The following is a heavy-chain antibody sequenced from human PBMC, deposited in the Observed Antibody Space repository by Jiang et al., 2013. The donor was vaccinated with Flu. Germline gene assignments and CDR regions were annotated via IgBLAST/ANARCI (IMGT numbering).Heavy chain of an antibody. J-gene: IGHJ4*02. Sequence: TLSLTCAVYGGSVQWLRTGAGSASPQEGDWSGLGKSIIVEAPTTTRTLKSRVTISVDTSKNHFSLRLSSVTAADTAVYYCARHKRHYYDSSGYPFDYWGQGTLVTVSS. CDR1: GGSVQWLRT. D-gene: IGHD3-22*01. CDR3: ARHKRHYYDSSGYPFDY. V-gene: IGHV4-34*01. CDR2: SIIVEAP.